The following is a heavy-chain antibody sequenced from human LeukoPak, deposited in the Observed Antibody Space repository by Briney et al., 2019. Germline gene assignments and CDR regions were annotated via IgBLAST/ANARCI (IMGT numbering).Heavy chain of an antibody. J-gene: IGHJ4*02. Sequence: SETLSLTCTVSGGSLSSGDYYWSWIRQPPGKGLEWIGYIYYSGSTYYNPSLKSRVTISVDTSKNQFSLKLSSVTAADTAVYYCASQTYSSGYYPDYWGQGTLVTVSS. CDR1: GGSLSSGDYY. CDR2: IYYSGST. V-gene: IGHV4-30-4*01. CDR3: ASQTYSSGYYPDY. D-gene: IGHD3-22*01.